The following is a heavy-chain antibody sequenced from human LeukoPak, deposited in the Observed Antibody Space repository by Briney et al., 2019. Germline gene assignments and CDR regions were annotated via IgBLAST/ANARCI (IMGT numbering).Heavy chain of an antibody. Sequence: PRGSLRLSCAASGFTFSRYWMSWVRQAPGKGLEWVANIKQDGSEKYYVDSVKGRFTISRDNAKNSLYLQMNSLRAEDTAVYYCARGPAPFGWGQGTLVTVSS. D-gene: IGHD1-14*01. CDR3: ARGPAPFG. CDR2: IKQDGSEK. J-gene: IGHJ4*02. V-gene: IGHV3-7*04. CDR1: GFTFSRYW.